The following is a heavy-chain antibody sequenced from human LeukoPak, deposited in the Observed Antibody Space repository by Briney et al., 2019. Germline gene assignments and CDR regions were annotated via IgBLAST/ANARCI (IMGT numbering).Heavy chain of an antibody. Sequence: GRPPRSPREAFDLPSPANYISGYGRFQGRGLEWVSVIYSGGTTNYADSVKGRFTISRDYSKNTLYLQMNSLRPEDTAVYYCATRFSEQSWGQGTLVTVSS. CDR3: ATRFSEQS. D-gene: IGHD3-3*01. CDR1: DLPSPANY. CDR2: IYSGGTT. V-gene: IGHV3-66*02. J-gene: IGHJ4*02.